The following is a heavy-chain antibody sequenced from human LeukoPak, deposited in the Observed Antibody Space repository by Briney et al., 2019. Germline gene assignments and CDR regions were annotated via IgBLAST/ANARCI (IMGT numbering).Heavy chain of an antibody. V-gene: IGHV1-2*02. J-gene: IGHJ4*02. CDR3: ARGGDNSYGDY. CDR1: GYTFTAYW. D-gene: IGHD5-18*01. CDR2: INPNSGGT. Sequence: GASVKVSCKASGYTFTAYWMHWVRQAPGQGLEGMGWINPNSGGTTYAQKFRGRVTMTRNISISTAYMELSSLTSDDTAVFYCARGGDNSYGDYWGQGALVTVSS.